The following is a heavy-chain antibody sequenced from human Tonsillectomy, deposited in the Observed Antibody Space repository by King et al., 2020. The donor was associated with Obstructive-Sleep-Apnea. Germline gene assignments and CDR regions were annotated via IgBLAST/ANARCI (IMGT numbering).Heavy chain of an antibody. Sequence: VQLVESGGGLVKPGGSLRLSCAASGFTFSSYSMNWVRQAPGKGLEWVSSISSSSSYIYYADSVKGRFTISRDNAKNSLYLQMNSLRAEDTAVYYCARGPRGQLAIAVAGLWGQGTLVTVSS. J-gene: IGHJ4*02. CDR2: ISSSSSYI. CDR1: GFTFSSYS. D-gene: IGHD6-19*01. CDR3: ARGPRGQLAIAVAGL. V-gene: IGHV3-21*01.